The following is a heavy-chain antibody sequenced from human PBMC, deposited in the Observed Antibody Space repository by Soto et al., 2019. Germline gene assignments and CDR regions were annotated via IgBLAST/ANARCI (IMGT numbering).Heavy chain of an antibody. Sequence: SVKVSCKASGGTFSSYAISWVRQAPGQGLEWMGGIIPIFGTANYAQKFQGRVTITADESTSTAYMELSSLRSEDTAVYYCARDREMATILSHYYGMDVWGQGTTVTVSS. V-gene: IGHV1-69*13. J-gene: IGHJ6*02. CDR2: IIPIFGTA. CDR1: GGTFSSYA. CDR3: ARDREMATILSHYYGMDV. D-gene: IGHD5-12*01.